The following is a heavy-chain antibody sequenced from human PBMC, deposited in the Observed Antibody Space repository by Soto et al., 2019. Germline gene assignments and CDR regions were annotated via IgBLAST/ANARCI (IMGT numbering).Heavy chain of an antibody. V-gene: IGHV3-30-3*01. J-gene: IGHJ4*02. CDR3: ARESYGSGSHFDY. Sequence: QVQLVESGGGVVQPGRSLRLSCVASGFTFSSYAMHWVRQAPGKGLEWVAVISYDGSNKYYADSVKGRFTISRDNSKNTLYLQMNSLRAEDTAVYYCARESYGSGSHFDYWGQGTLVTVSS. CDR1: GFTFSSYA. D-gene: IGHD3-10*01. CDR2: ISYDGSNK.